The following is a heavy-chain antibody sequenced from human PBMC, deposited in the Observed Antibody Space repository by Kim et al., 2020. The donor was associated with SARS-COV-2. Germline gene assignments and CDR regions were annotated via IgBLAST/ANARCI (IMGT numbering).Heavy chain of an antibody. Sequence: DSGKGRFTIARDNSKNTLYLHMNSLRAEDTAVYYCARGGHSGGCYYYFDSWGQGTLVTVS. CDR3: ARGGHSGGCYYYFDS. V-gene: IGHV3-66*01. J-gene: IGHJ4*02. D-gene: IGHD1-26*01.